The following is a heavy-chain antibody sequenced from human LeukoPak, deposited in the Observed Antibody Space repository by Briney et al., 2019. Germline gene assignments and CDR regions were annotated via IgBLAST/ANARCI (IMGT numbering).Heavy chain of an antibody. V-gene: IGHV3-66*01. D-gene: IGHD3-22*01. CDR1: GFTVGTNY. Sequence: GGSLRLSCAASGFTVGTNYMSWVRQAPGKGLEWVSVIFSGGITYYADSVKGRFTISRDNSKNTLYLQMNSLRAEDTAVYYCAKGGDSMTWYFDLWGRGTLVTVSS. J-gene: IGHJ2*01. CDR3: AKGGDSMTWYFDL. CDR2: IFSGGIT.